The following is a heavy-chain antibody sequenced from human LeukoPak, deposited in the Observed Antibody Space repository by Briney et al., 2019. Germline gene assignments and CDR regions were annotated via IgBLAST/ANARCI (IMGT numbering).Heavy chain of an antibody. CDR3: ARSLYSSSSSNYYYYMDV. CDR2: IIPIFGTA. V-gene: IGHV1-69*05. J-gene: IGHJ6*03. CDR1: GGTFSSYA. D-gene: IGHD6-6*01. Sequence: SVKVSCKASGGTFSSYAISWVRQAPGQGLEWMGGIIPIFGTANYAQKFQGRVTITTDESTSTAYMELSSLRSEDTAVYYCARSLYSSSSSNYYYYMDVWGKGTTVTVSS.